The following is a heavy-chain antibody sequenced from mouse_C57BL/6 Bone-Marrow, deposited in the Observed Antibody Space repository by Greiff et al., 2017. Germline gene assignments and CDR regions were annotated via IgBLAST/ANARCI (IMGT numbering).Heavy chain of an antibody. V-gene: IGHV1-50*01. CDR2: IDPSDSYT. J-gene: IGHJ4*01. CDR1: GYTFTSYW. D-gene: IGHD1-1*01. Sequence: QVQLQQPGAELVKPGASVKLSCKASGYTFTSYWMQWVKQRPGQGLEWIGEIDPSDSYTNYNQKFKGKATLTVDTSSSTAYMQLSSLTSEDSAVYYCARPPYYYGRSRYAMDDGGQGTSVTVSS. CDR3: ARPPYYYGRSRYAMDD.